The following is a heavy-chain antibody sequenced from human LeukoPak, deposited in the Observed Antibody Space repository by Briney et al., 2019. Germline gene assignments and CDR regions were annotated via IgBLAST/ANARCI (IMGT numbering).Heavy chain of an antibody. V-gene: IGHV3-23*01. CDR3: VKFRGIQHYNYHMDV. CDR2: LTGSGGNT. CDR1: GFTFSSYA. J-gene: IGHJ6*03. D-gene: IGHD3-10*01. Sequence: GGSLRLSCVASGFTFSSYAMSWVRQAPGKGLEWVSGLTGSGGNTYYADSVKGRLTISRDNSKNTLSLQMNSLRAEGAAVYYCVKFRGIQHYNYHMDVWGKGTTVTVSS.